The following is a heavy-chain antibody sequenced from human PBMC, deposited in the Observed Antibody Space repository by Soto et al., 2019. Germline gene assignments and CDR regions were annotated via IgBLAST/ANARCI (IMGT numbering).Heavy chain of an antibody. J-gene: IGHJ4*02. V-gene: IGHV2-5*02. CDR1: GFSLSTSGVG. D-gene: IGHD2-21*02. CDR3: ASFVVVTAMGY. CDR2: IYWDDDK. Sequence: QITLKESGPTLVKPTQTLTLTCTFSGFSLSTSGVGVGWIRKPPGKALEWLALIYWDDDKRYSPSLKSRLTITKDTSKNQVVLTLTNMDPVDTATYYCASFVVVTAMGYWGQGTLVTVSS.